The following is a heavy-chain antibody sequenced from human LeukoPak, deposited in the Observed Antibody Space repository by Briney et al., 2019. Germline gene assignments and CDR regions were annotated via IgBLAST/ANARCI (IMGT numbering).Heavy chain of an antibody. CDR3: ARDTYDILTGYYKWAFDI. CDR1: GFTFSSYT. D-gene: IGHD3-9*01. CDR2: ISSSSSYI. Sequence: GGSLRLSCAASGFTFSSYTMNWVRQAPGKGLEWVTSISSSSSYIYYADSVKGRFTISRDNAKNSLYLQMNSLRAEDTAVYYCARDTYDILTGYYKWAFDIWGQGTMVTVSS. J-gene: IGHJ3*02. V-gene: IGHV3-21*06.